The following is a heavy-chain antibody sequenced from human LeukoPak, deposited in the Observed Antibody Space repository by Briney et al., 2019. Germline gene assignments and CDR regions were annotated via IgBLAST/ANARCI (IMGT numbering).Heavy chain of an antibody. J-gene: IGHJ5*02. CDR3: ARNFDMKGFDP. CDR2: INSDSGFT. D-gene: IGHD3-9*01. Sequence: ASVKVSCKASGYTFTGYYMNWVRRAPGQGLEWMGWINSDSGFTKYAQKFQGRVTMTRDTSITTVYMDLTRLTSDDTAVYYCARNFDMKGFDPWGQGTLVTVSS. V-gene: IGHV1-2*02. CDR1: GYTFTGYY.